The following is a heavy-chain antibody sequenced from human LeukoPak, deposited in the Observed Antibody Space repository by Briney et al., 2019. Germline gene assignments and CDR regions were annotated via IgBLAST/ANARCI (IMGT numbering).Heavy chain of an antibody. J-gene: IGHJ3*02. D-gene: IGHD3-9*01. Sequence: SETLSLTCTVSGNSISSGDNYWSWIRQPAGKGLEWIGRIYTSGSTNYNPSLKSRVTISGDTSKNQFSLRLSSVTAADTAVYYCARRIRRYFDWLSPDAFDIWGQGTMVTASS. CDR3: ARRIRRYFDWLSPDAFDI. V-gene: IGHV4-61*02. CDR1: GNSISSGDNY. CDR2: IYTSGST.